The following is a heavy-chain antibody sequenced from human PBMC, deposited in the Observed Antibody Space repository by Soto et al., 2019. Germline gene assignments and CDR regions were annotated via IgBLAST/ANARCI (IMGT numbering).Heavy chain of an antibody. D-gene: IGHD5-18*01. CDR2: IYYSGST. CDR1: GCSISSSSYY. Sequence: SETLSLACTVSGCSISSSSYYWGWIRQPPGKGLEWIGSIYYSGSTYYNPSLKSRVTISVDTSKNQFSLKLSSVTAADTAVYYCACIFSGGYGYGFYYYGMDVWGQGT. V-gene: IGHV4-39*01. CDR3: ACIFSGGYGYGFYYYGMDV. J-gene: IGHJ6*02.